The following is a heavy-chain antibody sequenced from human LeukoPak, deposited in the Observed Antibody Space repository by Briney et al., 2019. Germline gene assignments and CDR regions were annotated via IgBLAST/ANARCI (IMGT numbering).Heavy chain of an antibody. CDR2: ISGGGGTT. CDR3: AKSFGYSRSWFDY. D-gene: IGHD6-13*01. Sequence: LPGGSLRLSCAASGFTFSNFAMSWVRQAPGKGLEWVSGISGGGGTTYYADSVKGRFTISRDNSKNTLYLQMNSLRAEDTAVYYCAKSFGYSRSWFDYWGQGTLVTVSS. CDR1: GFTFSNFA. V-gene: IGHV3-23*01. J-gene: IGHJ4*02.